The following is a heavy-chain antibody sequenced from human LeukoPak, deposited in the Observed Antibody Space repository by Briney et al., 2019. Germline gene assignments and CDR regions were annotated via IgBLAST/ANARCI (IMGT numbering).Heavy chain of an antibody. J-gene: IGHJ3*02. Sequence: KTSETLSLTCTVSGGSISSAAHYWSWIRQDPGQGLEWIGNIYYTGSTHYSPSLETRLAISVDTSKNQFFLRLSSVTAADTAVYYCARDSAVVEGTRLFDIWGQGTMVTVSS. V-gene: IGHV4-31*03. CDR2: IYYTGST. CDR1: GGSISSAAHY. CDR3: ARDSAVVEGTRLFDI. D-gene: IGHD2-15*01.